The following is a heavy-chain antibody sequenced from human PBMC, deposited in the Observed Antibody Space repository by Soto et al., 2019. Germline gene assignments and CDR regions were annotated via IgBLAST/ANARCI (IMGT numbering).Heavy chain of an antibody. V-gene: IGHV1-18*01. CDR2: ISAYNGNT. J-gene: IGHJ4*02. CDR1: GYTFTSYG. CDR3: ARAMTTDDY. Sequence: GASVKVSCKASGYTFTSYGISWVRQAPGQGLEWMGWISAYNGNTSYAQKFQGRVTITRNTSISTAYMELSSLRSEDTAVYYCARAMTTDDYWGQGTLVTVSS. D-gene: IGHD4-17*01.